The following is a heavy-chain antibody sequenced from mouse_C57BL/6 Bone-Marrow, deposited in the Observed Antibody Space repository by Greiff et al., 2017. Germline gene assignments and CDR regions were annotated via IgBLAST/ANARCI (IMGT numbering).Heavy chain of an antibody. CDR2: INPNNGGT. CDR1: GYTFTDYN. V-gene: IGHV1-22*01. CDR3: AWGAYAPMDD. D-gene: IGHD6-5*01. Sequence: EVQLQQSGPELVKPGASVKMSCKASGYTFTDYNMHWVKQSHGKSLEWIGYINPNNGGTSYNQKFKGKATLTVNKSSSTAYMELRSLTSEDTAVYYCAWGAYAPMDDWGQGTSVTVSS. J-gene: IGHJ4*01.